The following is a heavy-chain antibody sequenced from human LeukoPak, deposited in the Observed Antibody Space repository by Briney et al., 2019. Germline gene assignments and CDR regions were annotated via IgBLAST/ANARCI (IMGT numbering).Heavy chain of an antibody. J-gene: IGHJ4*02. CDR2: ISYDGSNK. CDR3: AREKGGEYSYGSGFDY. V-gene: IGHV3-30*04. CDR1: GFTFSSYA. Sequence: GGSLRLSCAASGFTFSSYAMHWVRQAPGKGLEGVAVISYDGSNKYYADSVKGRFTISRDNSKNTLYLQMNSLRAEDTAVYYCAREKGGEYSYGSGFDYWGQGTLVTVSS. D-gene: IGHD5-18*01.